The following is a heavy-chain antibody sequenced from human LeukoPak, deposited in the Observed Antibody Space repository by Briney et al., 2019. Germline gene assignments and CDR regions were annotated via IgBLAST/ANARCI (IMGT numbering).Heavy chain of an antibody. V-gene: IGHV1-2*02. D-gene: IGHD3-22*01. CDR1: GYTFTGYY. CDR3: ARDPSFFMIVVPYFDY. J-gene: IGHJ4*02. Sequence: ASVKVSCKASGYTFTGYYMHWVRQAPGQGLEWMGWINPNSGGTNYAQKFQGRVTMTRDTSISTAYMELSRLRSDDTAVYYCARDPSFFMIVVPYFDYWGQGTLLTVSS. CDR2: INPNSGGT.